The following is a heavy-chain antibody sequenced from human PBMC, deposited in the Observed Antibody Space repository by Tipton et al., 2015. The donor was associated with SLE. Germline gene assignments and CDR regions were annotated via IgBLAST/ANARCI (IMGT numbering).Heavy chain of an antibody. CDR2: IKEDGSEM. CDR3: AKGGRSYYGP. V-gene: IGHV3-7*01. CDR1: GFSFSSSG. D-gene: IGHD3-10*01. Sequence: SLRLSCAASGFSFSSSGMNWVRQAPGKGLEWVANIKEDGSEMYYVDSVKGRFTISRDNAKSSLYLQMNNLRAEDTAVYYCAKGGRSYYGPWGQGTLVTVSS. J-gene: IGHJ5*02.